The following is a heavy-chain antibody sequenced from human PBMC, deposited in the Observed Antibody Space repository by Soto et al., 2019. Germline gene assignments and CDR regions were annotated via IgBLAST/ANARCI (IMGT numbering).Heavy chain of an antibody. V-gene: IGHV2-26*01. J-gene: IGHJ6*02. CDR1: GFSLNNPRMG. CDR2: FFSDAER. D-gene: IGHD4-17*01. CDR3: ARMDGDYNYYAMDV. Sequence: SGPTLVNPTETLTLTCTVSGFSLNNPRMGVSWIRQPPGKPLEWLAHFFSDAERSYSASMQSRLTMSTDTPGSQVVLTMTNMDPVDTATYFCARMDGDYNYYAMDVWGQGTTVTVSS.